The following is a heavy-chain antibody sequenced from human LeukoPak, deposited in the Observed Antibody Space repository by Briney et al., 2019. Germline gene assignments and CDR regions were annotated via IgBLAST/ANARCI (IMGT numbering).Heavy chain of an antibody. CDR3: AMGVVPAAMRSSYYYYMDV. V-gene: IGHV1-18*01. CDR1: GYTFTSYG. Sequence: ASVKVSCKASGYTFTSYGISWVRQAPGQGLEWMGWISAYNGNTNYAQKLQGRVTMTTDTSTSTAYMELRSLRSDNTAVHYCAMGVVPAAMRSSYYYYMDVWGKGTTVTVSS. D-gene: IGHD2-2*01. CDR2: ISAYNGNT. J-gene: IGHJ6*03.